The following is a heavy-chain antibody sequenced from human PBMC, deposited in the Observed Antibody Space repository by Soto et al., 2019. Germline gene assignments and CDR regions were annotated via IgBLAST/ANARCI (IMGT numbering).Heavy chain of an antibody. J-gene: IGHJ6*02. CDR2: IYYSGST. CDR1: GGSISSSSHY. V-gene: IGHV4-39*01. CDR3: AREFYYYYGMDV. Sequence: ETLSLTCTVSGGSISSSSHYWGWIRQPPGKGLEWIGSIYYSGSTYYNPSLKSRVTISVDTSKNQFSLKLRSVTAADTAVYYCAREFYYYYGMDVWGQGTTVTVSS.